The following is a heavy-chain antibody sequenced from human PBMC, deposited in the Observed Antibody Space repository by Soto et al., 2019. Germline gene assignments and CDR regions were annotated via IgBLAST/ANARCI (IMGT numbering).Heavy chain of an antibody. J-gene: IGHJ6*02. CDR2: IYYSGST. CDR1: GGSISSSSHY. V-gene: IGHV4-39*01. CDR3: AREFYYYYGMDV. Sequence: ETLSLTCTVSGGSISSSSHYWGWIRQPPGKGLEWIGSIYYSGSTYYNPSLKSRVTISVDTSKNQFSLKLRSVTAADTAVYYCAREFYYYYGMDVWGQGTTVTVSS.